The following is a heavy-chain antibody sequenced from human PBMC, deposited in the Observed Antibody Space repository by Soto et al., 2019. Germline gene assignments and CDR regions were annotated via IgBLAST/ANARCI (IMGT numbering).Heavy chain of an antibody. Sequence: QLQLQESGPGLVKPSETLSLTCTVSGGSISSSSYYWGWIRQPPGKGLEWIGSIYYSGSTYYNPSLNSRVTISVDTSKNQFSLKLSSVTAADTAVYYCARHFSENSSWYRKYYYYYMDVWGKGTTVTVSS. CDR3: ARHFSENSSWYRKYYYYYMDV. D-gene: IGHD6-13*01. CDR1: GGSISSSSYY. V-gene: IGHV4-39*01. CDR2: IYYSGST. J-gene: IGHJ6*03.